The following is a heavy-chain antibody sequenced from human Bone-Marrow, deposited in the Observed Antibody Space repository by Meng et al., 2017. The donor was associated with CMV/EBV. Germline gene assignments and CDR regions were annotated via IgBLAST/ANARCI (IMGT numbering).Heavy chain of an antibody. CDR3: ARDLRLHDSGSYEGPSNYFDY. CDR1: GYTFTSYY. CDR2: INPSGGST. J-gene: IGHJ4*02. Sequence: ASVKVSCKASGYTFTSYYMHWVRQAPGQGLEWMGIINPSGGSTSYAQKFQGRVTMTRDTSTSTVYMELSSLRSEDTAVYYCARDLRLHDSGSYEGPSNYFDYWGQGTLVTVSS. D-gene: IGHD1-26*01. V-gene: IGHV1-46*01.